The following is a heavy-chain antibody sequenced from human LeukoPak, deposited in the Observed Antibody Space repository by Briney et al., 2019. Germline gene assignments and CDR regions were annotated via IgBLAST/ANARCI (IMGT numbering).Heavy chain of an antibody. Sequence: RRSLRLSCAASGFTFSSYGIHWVRQAPGKGLEWVAFIRYDGSNKYYADSVKGRFTISRDNSKNALYLQMNSLRAEDTAIYYCAKTYRAARTAFDHWGQGTLVTVSS. D-gene: IGHD6-6*01. V-gene: IGHV3-30*02. CDR3: AKTYRAARTAFDH. CDR2: IRYDGSNK. J-gene: IGHJ4*02. CDR1: GFTFSSYG.